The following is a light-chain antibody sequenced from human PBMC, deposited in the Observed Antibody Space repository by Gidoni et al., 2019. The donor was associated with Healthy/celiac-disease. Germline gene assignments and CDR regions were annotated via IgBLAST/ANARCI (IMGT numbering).Light chain of an antibody. CDR2: SAS. CDR1: QSISSY. V-gene: IGKV1-39*01. J-gene: IGKJ1*01. Sequence: DIQMTQSPSSLSASVGDRVTITCRASQSISSYLKWYQKKPGKAPKLMIYSASSLQSGEPSRLSGRGSGTDFTLTISSLQPEDFATYYGQQSYSTLAWTFGQGTKVEIK. CDR3: QQSYSTLAWT.